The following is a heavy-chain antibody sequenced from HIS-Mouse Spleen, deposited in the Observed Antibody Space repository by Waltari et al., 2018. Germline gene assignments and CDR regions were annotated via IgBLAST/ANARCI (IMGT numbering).Heavy chain of an antibody. D-gene: IGHD6-19*01. CDR1: GFTFDDYA. CDR3: AKPTLRGAVASNYFDY. J-gene: IGHJ4*02. Sequence: EVQLVESGGGLVQPGRSLRLSCAASGFTFDDYAMHWVRQAPGKGLEWVSGISWNSGCIGYADSGNCRFTLSRDNAKNSLYLQMNSLRAEDTALYYCAKPTLRGAVASNYFDYWGQGTLVTVSS. V-gene: IGHV3-9*01. CDR2: ISWNSGCI.